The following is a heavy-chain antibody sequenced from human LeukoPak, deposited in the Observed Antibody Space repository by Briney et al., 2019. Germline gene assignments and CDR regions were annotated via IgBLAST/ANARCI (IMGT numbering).Heavy chain of an antibody. CDR2: IYYSGST. J-gene: IGHJ4*02. V-gene: IGHV4-38-2*02. CDR1: GYFISSGYY. CDR3: ARAPSPPDYGDYGGSFDY. Sequence: SETLSLTCTVSGYFISSGYYWGWIRQPPGKGLEWIGSIYYSGSTYYNPSLKSRVTISVDTSKNQFSLKLSSVTAADTAVYYCARAPSPPDYGDYGGSFDYWGQGTLVTVSS. D-gene: IGHD4-17*01.